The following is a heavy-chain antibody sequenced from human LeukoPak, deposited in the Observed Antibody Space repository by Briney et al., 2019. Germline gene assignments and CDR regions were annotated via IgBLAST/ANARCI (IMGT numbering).Heavy chain of an antibody. D-gene: IGHD5-12*01. Sequence: GGSLRLSCAASGFTFSSYGIHWVRQAPGKGLEWVAGIWYDGSDTYYADSVKGRFTISRDNSKNTLYLQMNSLRAEDTAVYYCAKDHSGYDGYFDYWGQGTLVTVSS. CDR2: IWYDGSDT. V-gene: IGHV3-30*02. CDR3: AKDHSGYDGYFDY. J-gene: IGHJ4*02. CDR1: GFTFSSYG.